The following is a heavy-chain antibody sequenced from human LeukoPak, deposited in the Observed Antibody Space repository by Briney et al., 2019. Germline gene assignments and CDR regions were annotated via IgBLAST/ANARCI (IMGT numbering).Heavy chain of an antibody. CDR3: AKLGGSIAVAGDGLDFYMDV. V-gene: IGHV3-43*01. CDR1: GFTFDDYT. CDR2: ISWDGGST. Sequence: PGGSLRLSCAASGFTFDDYTMHWVRQAPGKGLEWVSLISWDGGSTYYADSVKGRFTISRDNSKNSLYLQMNSLRTEDTALYYCAKLGGSIAVAGDGLDFYMDVWGKGTTVTVSS. D-gene: IGHD6-19*01. J-gene: IGHJ6*03.